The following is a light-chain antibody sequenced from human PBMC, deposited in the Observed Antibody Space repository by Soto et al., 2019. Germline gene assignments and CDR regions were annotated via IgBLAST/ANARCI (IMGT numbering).Light chain of an antibody. V-gene: IGLV1-47*02. CDR3: AAWDDSLNAYV. CDR1: SSNIGTFY. J-gene: IGLJ1*01. CDR2: LDT. Sequence: QSVLTQPPSAASTPGQRVTLSCSGSSSNIGTFYVYWYQHLPGTAPRLLIYLDTQRPSGFPDRFSGSKSGTSASLASSGLRSEDEGNYYCAAWDDSLNAYVFGTGTKGTVL.